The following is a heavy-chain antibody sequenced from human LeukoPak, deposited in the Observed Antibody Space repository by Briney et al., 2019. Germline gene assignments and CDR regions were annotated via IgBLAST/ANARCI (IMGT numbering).Heavy chain of an antibody. CDR2: IYTSGST. J-gene: IGHJ3*02. Sequence: SETLSPTXTVSGGSISSSSYYWGWIRQPAGKGLEWIGRIYTSGSTNYNPSLKSRVTISVDTSKNQFSLKLSSVTAADTAVYYCASLRYFDWSYMMDAFDIWGQGTMVTVSS. V-gene: IGHV4-61*02. CDR3: ASLRYFDWSYMMDAFDI. D-gene: IGHD3-9*01. CDR1: GGSISSSSYY.